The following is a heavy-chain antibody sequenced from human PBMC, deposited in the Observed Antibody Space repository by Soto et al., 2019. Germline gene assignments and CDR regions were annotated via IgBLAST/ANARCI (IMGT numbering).Heavy chain of an antibody. J-gene: IGHJ3*01. CDR2: IYYSGST. D-gene: IGHD3-10*01. V-gene: IGHV4-59*01. CDR3: ARVWGGGFDF. CDR1: GGSISSYY. Sequence: QVQLQESGPGLVKPSETLSLTCTVSGGSISSYYWSWIRQPPGKGLEWIGYIYYSGSTNYNPSLKSRVTISVDTSKNQFSLKLSSVTAADTAGYYCARVWGGGFDFWGQGTMVTVSS.